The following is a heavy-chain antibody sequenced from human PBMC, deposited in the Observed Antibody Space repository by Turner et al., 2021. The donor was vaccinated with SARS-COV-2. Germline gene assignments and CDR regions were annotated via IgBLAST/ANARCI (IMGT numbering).Heavy chain of an antibody. J-gene: IGHJ4*02. D-gene: IGHD2-15*01. CDR1: GFPFSSYD. CDR2: ISYDGSNK. Sequence: QLQTVESGGGVVQPWRSLRLPCAASGFPFSSYDMHWVRAAPGKGLEWEAVISYDGSNKYYADSVKGRFTSSRDNSKNTLYLQMNSLRAEDTAVYYCAKRGGEYCSGGSCYSGYFDYWGQGTLVTVSS. CDR3: AKRGGEYCSGGSCYSGYFDY. V-gene: IGHV3-30*18.